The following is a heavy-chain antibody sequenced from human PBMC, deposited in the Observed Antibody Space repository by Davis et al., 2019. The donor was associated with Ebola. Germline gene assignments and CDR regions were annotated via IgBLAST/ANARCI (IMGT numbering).Heavy chain of an antibody. V-gene: IGHV3-74*01. CDR3: ARGNHYAMDV. CDR2: FNSDGSTT. J-gene: IGHJ6*02. Sequence: GESLKISCAVSGFTFTTFYMHWVRQAPGKGLVWVSRFNSDGSTTTYADSVKGRFTISRDNAKNTLYLQMNSLRAEDTAVYYCARGNHYAMDVWGQGTTVTGSS. CDR1: GFTFTTFY.